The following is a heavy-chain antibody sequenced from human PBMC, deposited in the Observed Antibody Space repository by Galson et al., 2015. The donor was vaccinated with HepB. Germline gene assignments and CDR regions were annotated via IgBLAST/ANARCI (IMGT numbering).Heavy chain of an antibody. Sequence: SVKVSCKASEYTFTRYYMHWVRQAPGQGLEWMGIINPSGGSTSYAQKFQGRVTMTRDTSTSTVYMELSSLRSEDTAVYYCARDGFRGGSYSSDAFDIWGQGTMVTVSS. CDR1: EYTFTRYY. V-gene: IGHV1-46*01. D-gene: IGHD1-26*01. J-gene: IGHJ3*02. CDR3: ARDGFRGGSYSSDAFDI. CDR2: INPSGGST.